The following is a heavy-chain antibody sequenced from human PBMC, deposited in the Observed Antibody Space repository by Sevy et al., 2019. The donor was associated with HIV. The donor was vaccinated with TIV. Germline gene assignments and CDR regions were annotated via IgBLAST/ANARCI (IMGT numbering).Heavy chain of an antibody. CDR2: ISGSGGST. D-gene: IGHD4-17*01. V-gene: IGHV3-23*01. CDR1: GFTFSSYA. Sequence: GGSLRLSCAASGFTFSSYAMSWVRQAPGKGLEWVSAISGSGGSTYYADSVKGRFTSSRDNSKNTRYLQMSSLRAEDTAVYYCAKAGYGDPPSFFDYWGQGTLVTVSS. CDR3: AKAGYGDPPSFFDY. J-gene: IGHJ4*02.